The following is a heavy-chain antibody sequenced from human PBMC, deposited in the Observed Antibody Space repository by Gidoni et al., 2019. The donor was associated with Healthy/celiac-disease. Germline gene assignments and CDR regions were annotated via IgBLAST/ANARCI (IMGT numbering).Heavy chain of an antibody. D-gene: IGHD3-22*01. Sequence: EVQLVESGGGLVKPGGSLRLSCAASGFTFSNAWMSWVRQAPGKGLEWVGRIKSKTDGGTTDYAAPVKGRFTISRDDSKNTLYLQMNSLKTEDTAVYYCTTDVKKYYYDINWGQGTLVTVSS. CDR1: GFTFSNAW. J-gene: IGHJ4*02. CDR2: IKSKTDGGTT. V-gene: IGHV3-15*01. CDR3: TTDVKKYYYDIN.